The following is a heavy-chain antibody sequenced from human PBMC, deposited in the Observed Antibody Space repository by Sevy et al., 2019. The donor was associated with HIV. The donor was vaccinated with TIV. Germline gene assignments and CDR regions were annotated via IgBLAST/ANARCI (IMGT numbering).Heavy chain of an antibody. CDR3: ASCYYYDSSGYPEWEYFQH. V-gene: IGHV1-18*01. D-gene: IGHD3-22*01. CDR2: ISAYNGNT. J-gene: IGHJ1*01. CDR1: GYTFTSYG. Sequence: ASVKVSCKASGYTFTSYGISWVRQAPGQGLEWMGWISAYNGNTNYAQQLQGRVTMTTDTSTSTAYMELRSLRSDDTAVYYCASCYYYDSSGYPEWEYFQHWGQGTLVTVSS.